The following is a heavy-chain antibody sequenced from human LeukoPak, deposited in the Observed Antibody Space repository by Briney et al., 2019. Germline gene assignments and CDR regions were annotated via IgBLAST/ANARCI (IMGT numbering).Heavy chain of an antibody. CDR1: GGSIGSSSYY. D-gene: IGHD5-18*01. Sequence: SETLSLTCTVSGGSIGSSSYYWGWIRQPPGKVLEWIGSIYYSGSTYYNPSLKSRVTISVDTSKNQFSLKLSSVTAADTAVYYCARDLASRYSYGRTSTGYFDYWGQGTLVTVSS. J-gene: IGHJ4*02. V-gene: IGHV4-39*07. CDR2: IYYSGST. CDR3: ARDLASRYSYGRTSTGYFDY.